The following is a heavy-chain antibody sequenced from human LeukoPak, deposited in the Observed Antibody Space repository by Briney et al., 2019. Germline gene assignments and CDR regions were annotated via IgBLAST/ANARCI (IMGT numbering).Heavy chain of an antibody. Sequence: GGSLRLSCAASGFTFSSYAMHWVRQAPGKGLEWVSSISSSSSYIYYADSVKGRFTISRDNAKNSLYLQMNSLRAEDTAVYYCARAGLVYAIPFDYWGQGTLVTVSS. V-gene: IGHV3-21*01. CDR3: ARAGLVYAIPFDY. J-gene: IGHJ4*02. CDR1: GFTFSSYA. D-gene: IGHD2-8*01. CDR2: ISSSSSYI.